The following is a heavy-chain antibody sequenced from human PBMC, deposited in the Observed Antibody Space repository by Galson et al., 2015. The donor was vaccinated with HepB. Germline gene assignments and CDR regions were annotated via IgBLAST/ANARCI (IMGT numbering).Heavy chain of an antibody. J-gene: IGHJ3*02. CDR2: ISSSSSYI. V-gene: IGHV3-21*01. CDR1: GFTFSSYS. Sequence: SLRLSCAASGFTFSSYSMNWVRQAPGKGLEWVSSISSSSSYIYYADSVKGRFTISRDNAKNSLYLQMNSLRAEDTAVYYCARDAILSGYVDAFDIWGQGTMVTVSS. CDR3: ARDAILSGYVDAFDI. D-gene: IGHD5-12*01.